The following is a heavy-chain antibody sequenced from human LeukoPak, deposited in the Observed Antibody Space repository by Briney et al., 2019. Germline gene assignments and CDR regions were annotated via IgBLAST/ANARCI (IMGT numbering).Heavy chain of an antibody. Sequence: GGSLRLSCVASGFTFSNYGMHWVRQAPGKGLEWVAIIWFDGRGTYYADSVKGRVTFSRDNSKDTLYLQMNSLRAEDTAMYYCARHASTHYFDSWGQRTLVTVSS. V-gene: IGHV3-33*01. CDR1: GFTFSNYG. J-gene: IGHJ4*02. D-gene: IGHD2/OR15-2a*01. CDR3: ARHASTHYFDS. CDR2: IWFDGRGT.